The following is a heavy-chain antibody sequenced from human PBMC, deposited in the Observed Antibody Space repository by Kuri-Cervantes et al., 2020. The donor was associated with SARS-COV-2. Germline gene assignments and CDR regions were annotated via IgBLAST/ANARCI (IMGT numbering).Heavy chain of an antibody. Sequence: GGSLRLSCAASGFSSRIYGMHWVRQAPGKGLEWVAYISYDGSRQNYADSVKGRFTVSRDNSKNTLYLQMNSLRAEDTAVYYCARVRMPAYYFDYWGQGTLVTVSS. V-gene: IGHV3-30*03. D-gene: IGHD2-2*01. CDR1: GFSSRIYG. CDR3: ARVRMPAYYFDY. J-gene: IGHJ4*02. CDR2: ISYDGSRQ.